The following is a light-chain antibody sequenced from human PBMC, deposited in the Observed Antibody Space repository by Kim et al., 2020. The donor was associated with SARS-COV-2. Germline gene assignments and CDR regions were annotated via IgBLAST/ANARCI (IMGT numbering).Light chain of an antibody. CDR3: QHRSNWPLT. J-gene: IGKJ4*01. CDR2: DAS. V-gene: IGKV3-11*01. Sequence: LSPGERATLSCRASQSVTTYLAWYQQRPGQAPRLLIYDASNRATGIPARFSGSGSGTDFTLTISSLEPEDFAVYYCQHRSNWPLTFGGGTKVDIK. CDR1: QSVTTY.